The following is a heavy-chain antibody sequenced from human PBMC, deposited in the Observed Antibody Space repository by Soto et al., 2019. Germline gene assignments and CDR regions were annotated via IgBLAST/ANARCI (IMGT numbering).Heavy chain of an antibody. CDR1: GFTFSNAW. V-gene: IGHV3-15*01. Sequence: EVQLVESGGGLVKPGGSLRLSCAASGFTFSNAWMSWVRQAPGKGLEWVGRIKSKTDGGTTDYAAPVKGRFTISRDDSKNTLYLQMNSLKTADTAVYYCTTDSTNYEILTLRPFDAFDIWGQGTMVTVSS. J-gene: IGHJ3*02. CDR2: IKSKTDGGTT. CDR3: TTDSTNYEILTLRPFDAFDI. D-gene: IGHD3-9*01.